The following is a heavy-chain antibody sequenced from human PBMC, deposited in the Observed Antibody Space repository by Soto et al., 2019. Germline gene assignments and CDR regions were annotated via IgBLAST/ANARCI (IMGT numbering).Heavy chain of an antibody. D-gene: IGHD5-18*01. J-gene: IGHJ6*02. CDR3: AKQRKYRAYYYPMDV. CDR2: ISGTSGRT. CDR1: GFTFSSYG. V-gene: IGHV3-23*01. Sequence: EMQLLESGGGLVQPGGSLRLSCVASGFTFSSYGMSWVRQAPGKGLEWVAGISGTSGRTDYADSVKGRFTISRDNSNNILYLQLNSLRAEDTAIYYCAKQRKYRAYYYPMDVWGQGATVTVSS.